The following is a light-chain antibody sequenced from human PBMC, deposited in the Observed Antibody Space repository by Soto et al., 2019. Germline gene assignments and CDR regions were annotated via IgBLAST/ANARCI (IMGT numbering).Light chain of an antibody. V-gene: IGLV2-8*01. CDR3: QSYDTNLSGNYV. CDR1: SSDVGGYNY. CDR2: EVN. J-gene: IGLJ1*01. Sequence: QSALTQPPSASGSPGQSVAISCTGTSSDVGGYNYVSWYQQHPGKAPKLMIYEVNKRPSGVPDRFSGSKSGTSGSLAITGLQAEDEADYYCQSYDTNLSGNYVFGTGTKLTVL.